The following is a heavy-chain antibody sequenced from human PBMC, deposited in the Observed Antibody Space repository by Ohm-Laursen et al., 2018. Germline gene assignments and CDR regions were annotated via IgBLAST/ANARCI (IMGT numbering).Heavy chain of an antibody. V-gene: IGHV1-2*02. CDR1: GYTFTGYY. Sequence: SVKVSCKASGYTFTGYYMHWVRQAPGQGLEWMGWINPNSGGTNYAQKFQGRVTMTRDTSISTAYMDLSSLRSEDTAIYYCARDGLGTRGYFHHWGQGSLVTVSS. CDR3: ARDGLGTRGYFHH. CDR2: INPNSGGT. J-gene: IGHJ1*01. D-gene: IGHD3-10*01.